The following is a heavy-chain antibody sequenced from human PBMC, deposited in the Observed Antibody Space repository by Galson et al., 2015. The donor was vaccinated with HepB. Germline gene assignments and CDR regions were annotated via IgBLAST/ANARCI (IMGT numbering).Heavy chain of an antibody. V-gene: IGHV3-33*01. CDR2: IWYDGSNK. J-gene: IGHJ6*02. Sequence: SLRLSCAASGFTFSSYGMHWVRQAPGKGLEWVAVIWYDGSNKYYADSVKGRFTISRDNSKNTLYLQMNSLRAEDTAVYYCARDYYDSSGYYRYYYYGMDVWGQGTTVTVSS. CDR3: ARDYYDSSGYYRYYYYGMDV. D-gene: IGHD3-22*01. CDR1: GFTFSSYG.